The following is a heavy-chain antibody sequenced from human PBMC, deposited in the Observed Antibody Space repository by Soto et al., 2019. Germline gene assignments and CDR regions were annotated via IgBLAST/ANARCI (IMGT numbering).Heavy chain of an antibody. V-gene: IGHV1-46*01. Sequence: ASVKVSCKASGYTFTSYYMHWVRQAPGQGLEWMGIINPSGGSTSYAQKFQGRVTMTRDTSTSTVYMELSSLRSEDTAVYYRARAFTYYDFWSGSSGGYYYGMDVWGQGTTVTVSS. J-gene: IGHJ6*02. CDR3: ARAFTYYDFWSGSSGGYYYGMDV. CDR1: GYTFTSYY. D-gene: IGHD3-3*01. CDR2: INPSGGST.